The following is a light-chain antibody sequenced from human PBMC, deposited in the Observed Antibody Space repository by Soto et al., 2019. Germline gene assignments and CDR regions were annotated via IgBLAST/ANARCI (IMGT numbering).Light chain of an antibody. CDR1: RDISKF. CDR3: QQSENLPLT. J-gene: IGKJ4*01. CDR2: DAS. V-gene: IGKV1-33*01. Sequence: DIQMTQSPSSLSASVGDRVTFTCQASRDISKFLHSYQQQRGQAPKLLIYDASKLEKGVPSRFSGSGSGTNFTFIISSLQPEDFATYYCQQSENLPLTFGGGTKVDIK.